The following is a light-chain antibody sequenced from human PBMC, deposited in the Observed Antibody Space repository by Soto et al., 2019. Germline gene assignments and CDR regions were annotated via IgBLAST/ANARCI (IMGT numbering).Light chain of an antibody. CDR1: QSISTW. CDR3: QQYNSYSQT. V-gene: IGKV1-5*01. J-gene: IGKJ1*01. CDR2: DAS. Sequence: DIQMTQSPSTLSASVGDSVTITCRASQSISTWLAWYQQKPGKAPNLLIYDASSLQSGVPSRFSGSGSGTEFTLTISGLQPDDFATYYCQQYNSYSQTFGQGTKVEVK.